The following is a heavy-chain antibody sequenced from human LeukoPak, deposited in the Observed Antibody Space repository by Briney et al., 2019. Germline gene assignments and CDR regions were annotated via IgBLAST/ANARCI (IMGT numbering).Heavy chain of an antibody. CDR2: ISWNSGSI. D-gene: IGHD1-26*01. J-gene: IGHJ3*02. CDR3: AKDLGYSGSYRAFDI. CDR1: GFTFDDYA. Sequence: GGSLRLSCAASGFTFDDYAMHWVRQAPGKGLEWVSGISWNSGSIGYADSVKGRFTISRDNAKNSLYLQMNSLRAEDTALYYCAKDLGYSGSYRAFDIWGQGTMVTVSS. V-gene: IGHV3-9*01.